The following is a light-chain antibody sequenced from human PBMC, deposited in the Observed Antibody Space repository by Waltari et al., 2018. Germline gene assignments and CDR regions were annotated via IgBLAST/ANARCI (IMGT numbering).Light chain of an antibody. Sequence: IQVTQSPSTLSASVGDRVNITCRTRESVNRPLAWYQQKPGRAPKLLIYKASTLETGAPSKFSGSGSGTEFSLTITNLQRDDFATYFCQHYDSYQYAFGPGTKLEIK. CDR3: QHYDSYQYA. CDR2: KAS. V-gene: IGKV1-5*03. J-gene: IGKJ2*01. CDR1: ESVNRP.